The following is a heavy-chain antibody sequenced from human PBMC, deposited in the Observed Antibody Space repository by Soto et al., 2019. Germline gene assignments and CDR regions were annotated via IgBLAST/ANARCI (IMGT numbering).Heavy chain of an antibody. D-gene: IGHD6-13*01. J-gene: IGHJ4*02. CDR3: ARVRGYYSSSWKVPVTPGEY. CDR2: ISAYNGNT. CDR1: CYTFTSYG. Sequence: GASVKVSCKASCYTFTSYGISWVPQAPGQGLEWMGWISAYNGNTNYAQKLQGRVTMTTDTSTSTAYMELRCLRSDDTAVYYCARVRGYYSSSWKVPVTPGEYWGQGTMVTVSS. V-gene: IGHV1-18*01.